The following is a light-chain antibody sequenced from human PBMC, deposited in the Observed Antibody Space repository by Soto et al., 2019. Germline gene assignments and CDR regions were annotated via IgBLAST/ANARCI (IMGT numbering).Light chain of an antibody. CDR1: GSNIGSNT. V-gene: IGLV1-44*01. Sequence: QSVLTQPPSASGTPGQRVTISCSGSGSNIGSNTVNWYQQLPRTAPRLLIYSNNQRPSGVPDRFSGSKSGTSASLAISGLQSEDEADYYCAAWDDSLNGPVFGGGTKLTVL. J-gene: IGLJ2*01. CDR3: AAWDDSLNGPV. CDR2: SNN.